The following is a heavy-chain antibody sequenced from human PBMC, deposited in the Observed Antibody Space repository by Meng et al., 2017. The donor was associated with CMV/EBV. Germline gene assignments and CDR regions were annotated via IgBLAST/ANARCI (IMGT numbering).Heavy chain of an antibody. Sequence: GSLRLSCAVYGGSFSGYYWSWIRQLPGKGLEWIGEINHSGSTNYNPSLKSRVTISVDTSKNQFSLKLSSVTAADTAVYYCARGRVGYDILTGSTYYYYYGMDVWGQGTTVTVSS. CDR1: GGSFSGYY. D-gene: IGHD3-9*01. CDR2: INHSGST. CDR3: ARGRVGYDILTGSTYYYYYGMDV. V-gene: IGHV4-34*01. J-gene: IGHJ6*02.